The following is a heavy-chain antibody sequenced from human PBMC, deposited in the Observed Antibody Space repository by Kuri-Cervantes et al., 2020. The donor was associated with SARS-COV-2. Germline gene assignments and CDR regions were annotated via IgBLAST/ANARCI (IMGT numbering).Heavy chain of an antibody. CDR2: ISGSGGST. J-gene: IGHJ6*02. V-gene: IGHV3-23*01. D-gene: IGHD3-9*01. CDR3: AKADWAKYYYYYGMDV. CDR1: GFTFSSYA. Sequence: GESLKISCAASGFTFSSYAMSWVRQAPGKGLEWVSAISGSGGSTYYADSVKGRFTISRDNSKNTLYLQMNSLRAEDTAVYYCAKADWAKYYYYYGMDVWGQGTTVTVSS.